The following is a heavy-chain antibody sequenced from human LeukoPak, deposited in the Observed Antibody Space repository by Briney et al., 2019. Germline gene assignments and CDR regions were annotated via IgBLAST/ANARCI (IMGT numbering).Heavy chain of an antibody. CDR3: AGIPSRLNYGMGV. J-gene: IGHJ6*02. Sequence: SVKVSCKASGGTFSSYAISWVRQAPGQGLEWMGRIIPILGIANYAQKFQGRVTITADKYTSTAYMELSSLRSEDTAVYYCAGIPSRLNYGMGVWGQGTTVTVSS. CDR1: GGTFSSYA. CDR2: IIPILGIA. V-gene: IGHV1-69*04.